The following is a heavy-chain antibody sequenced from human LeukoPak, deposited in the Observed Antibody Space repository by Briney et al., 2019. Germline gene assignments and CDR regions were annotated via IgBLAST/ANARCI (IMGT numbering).Heavy chain of an antibody. CDR1: GGSISSHY. D-gene: IGHD4-11*01. Sequence: SETLSLTCTVSGGSISSHYWSWIRQPPGKGLEWIGYIYYSGSTNYNPSLKSRVTISVDTSKNQFSLKLSSVTAADTAVYYCARQTNNYGLDYWGQGTLVTVSS. V-gene: IGHV4-59*08. CDR3: ARQTNNYGLDY. CDR2: IYYSGST. J-gene: IGHJ4*02.